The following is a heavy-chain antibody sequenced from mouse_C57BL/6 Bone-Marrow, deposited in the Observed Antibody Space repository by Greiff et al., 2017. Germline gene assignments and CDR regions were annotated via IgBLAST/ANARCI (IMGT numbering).Heavy chain of an antibody. D-gene: IGHD2-12*01. J-gene: IGHJ2*01. CDR2: IHPNSGST. V-gene: IGHV1-64*01. CDR3: ARTRYDDAMDY. CDR1: GYTFTSYW. Sequence: QVQLQQPGAELVKPGASVKLSCKASGYTFTSYWMHWVKQRTGQGLEWIGMIHPNSGSTNYNEKFKSKATLTVDKSSSTAYMQLSSLTSEDAAVYYCARTRYDDAMDYWGQGTTLTVSS.